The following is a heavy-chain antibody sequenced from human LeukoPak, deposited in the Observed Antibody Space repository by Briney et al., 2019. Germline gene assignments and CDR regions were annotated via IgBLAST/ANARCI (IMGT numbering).Heavy chain of an antibody. Sequence: PGGSLRLSCGLSAFSFSGYGLSWGRQAPGKGLEWVSVISGSGYNTDYADSVKGRFTISRDNSGSTVYLQMNSLRAEDTAKYYCAKHSGSYFHYYFDYWGQGTLVTVSS. CDR1: AFSFSGYG. CDR3: AKHSGSYFHYYFDY. D-gene: IGHD1-26*01. J-gene: IGHJ4*02. V-gene: IGHV3-23*01. CDR2: ISGSGYNT.